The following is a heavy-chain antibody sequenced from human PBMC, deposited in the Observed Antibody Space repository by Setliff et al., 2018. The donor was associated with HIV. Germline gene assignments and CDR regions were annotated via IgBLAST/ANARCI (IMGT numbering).Heavy chain of an antibody. J-gene: IGHJ6*02. CDR2: ISDTSATI. Sequence: PGGSLRLSCAVSGFTLSDYYMNWVRQAPGKGLEWLSYISDTSATISYADSVKGRFTISRDNAKNSMDLQMNSLRAEDTAIYYCARKLRPGHGVDVWGQGTTVTVSS. V-gene: IGHV3-11*04. CDR1: GFTLSDYY. D-gene: IGHD3-10*01. CDR3: ARKLRPGHGVDV.